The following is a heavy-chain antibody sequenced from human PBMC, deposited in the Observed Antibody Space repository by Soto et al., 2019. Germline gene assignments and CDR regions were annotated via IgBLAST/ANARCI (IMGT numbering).Heavy chain of an antibody. CDR2: FDPEDGET. Sequence: ASVKVSCKASGYTLTELSMHWVRQAPGKGLEWMGGFDPEDGETIYAQKFQGRVTMTEDTSTDTAYMELSSLRSEDTAVYYCATRLLTGGGYYYYGMDVWGQGTTVTVSS. V-gene: IGHV1-24*01. J-gene: IGHJ6*02. D-gene: IGHD3-9*01. CDR1: GYTLTELS. CDR3: ATRLLTGGGYYYYGMDV.